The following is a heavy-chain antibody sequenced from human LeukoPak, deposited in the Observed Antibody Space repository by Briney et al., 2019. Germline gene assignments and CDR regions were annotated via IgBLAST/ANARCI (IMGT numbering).Heavy chain of an antibody. CDR3: ARVVAGRDSYKFDY. D-gene: IGHD5-24*01. J-gene: IGHJ4*02. CDR1: GGTFSSYA. CDR2: IIPIFGTA. V-gene: IGHV1-69*05. Sequence: GASVKVSCKASGGTFSSYAISWVRQAPGQGLEWMGRIIPIFGTANYAQKFQGRVTITTDESTSTAYMELSSLRSEDTAVYYCARVVAGRDSYKFDYWGQGTLVTVSS.